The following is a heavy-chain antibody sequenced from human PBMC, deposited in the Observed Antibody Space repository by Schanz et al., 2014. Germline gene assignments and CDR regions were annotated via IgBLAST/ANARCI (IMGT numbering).Heavy chain of an antibody. Sequence: VQLVESGGGLVRPGGSLRLSCAASGLLFSYYYMSGVRQAPGKGLEWVALISYDGSSKNHADSVQGRFTISRDNSKNALYLQMDRLTAEGTAVYYCARGVRIDYWGQGTLVTVSS. CDR2: ISYDGSSK. J-gene: IGHJ4*02. CDR3: ARGVRIDY. V-gene: IGHV3-33*08. CDR1: GLLFSYYY. D-gene: IGHD3-3*01.